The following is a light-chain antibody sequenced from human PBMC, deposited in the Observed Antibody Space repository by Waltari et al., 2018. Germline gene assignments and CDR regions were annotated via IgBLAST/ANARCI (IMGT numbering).Light chain of an antibody. CDR1: GSNIGNNF. J-gene: IGLJ2*01. V-gene: IGLV1-51*01. CDR2: DNN. CDR3: GTWDTDLSVV. Sequence: QSVLTQPPSVSAAPGQKVTLSCSGTGSNIGNNFVSWYQQLPGTAPKLLIYDNNHRPSGIPDRLSGSKAGTSATLGITGLQTGDEADYYCGTWDTDLSVVFGGGTKLTVL.